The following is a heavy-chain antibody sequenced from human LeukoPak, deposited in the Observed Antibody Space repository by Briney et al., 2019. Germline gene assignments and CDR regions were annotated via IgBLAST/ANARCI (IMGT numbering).Heavy chain of an antibody. Sequence: PGGSLRLSCAASGFTVSSNYMSWVRQAPGKGLEWVSVIYTSGSTYYADSVKGRLTISRDNSQNTLYLQMNSLRAEDTAVYYCTKGLWAGVSAARDWGQGALVTVSS. CDR3: TKGLWAGVSAARD. V-gene: IGHV3-66*01. CDR1: GFTVSSNY. CDR2: IYTSGST. J-gene: IGHJ4*02. D-gene: IGHD2-8*01.